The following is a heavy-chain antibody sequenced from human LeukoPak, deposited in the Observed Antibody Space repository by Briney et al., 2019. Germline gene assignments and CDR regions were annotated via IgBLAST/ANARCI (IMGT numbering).Heavy chain of an antibody. V-gene: IGHV4-59*01. J-gene: IGHJ4*02. CDR2: SYYSGGT. CDR1: GGSISSYY. D-gene: IGHD2-2*01. CDR3: ARGRGYCSSTSCQNFDY. Sequence: SETLSLTCTVSGGSISSYYWSWIRQPPGKGLEWIGYSYYSGGTNYNPSLKSRVTISVDTSKNQFSLRLTSVTAADTAVYHCARGRGYCSSTSCQNFDYWGQGTLVTVSS.